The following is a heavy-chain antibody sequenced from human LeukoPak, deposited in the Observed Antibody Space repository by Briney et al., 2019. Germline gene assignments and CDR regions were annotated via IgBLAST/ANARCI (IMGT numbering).Heavy chain of an antibody. V-gene: IGHV4-4*02. CDR1: GGSISSRNW. Sequence: SGTLSLTCAVSGGSISSRNWWSWVRQSPGKGLEWIGEIYHSGATNYNPSLKSRVTISVDTSKNQFSLRLSSVTAADTAVYYCARVGLYNSDWDTDYWGQGTLVTVSS. J-gene: IGHJ4*02. D-gene: IGHD6-25*01. CDR2: IYHSGAT. CDR3: ARVGLYNSDWDTDY.